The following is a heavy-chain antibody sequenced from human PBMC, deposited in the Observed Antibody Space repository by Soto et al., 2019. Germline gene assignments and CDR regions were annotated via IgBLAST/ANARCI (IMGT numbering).Heavy chain of an antibody. CDR2: IYYSGST. CDR3: ARESPDGYFDY. Sequence: PSVTLCVTCTVSGGTISGYDGSWIRQPPGKGLEWIGYIYYSGSTNYNPSLKSRVTISVDTSKNQFSLKLSSVTAADTAVYYCARESPDGYFDYWGQGTLVTVSS. J-gene: IGHJ4*02. CDR1: GGTISGYD. V-gene: IGHV4-59*01.